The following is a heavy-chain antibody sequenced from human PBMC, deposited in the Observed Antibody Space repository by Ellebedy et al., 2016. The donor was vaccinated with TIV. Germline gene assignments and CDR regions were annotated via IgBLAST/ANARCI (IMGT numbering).Heavy chain of an antibody. CDR3: ARDLLHNWDEAPLFDY. Sequence: GGSLRLXXAASGFTLSSYWMSWVRQTPGKGLEWVAQINHDGSEKNYVDSVKGRFTIARDSAKNSLYLQMNSLRAEDTAVYYCARDLLHNWDEAPLFDYWGQGTLVTVSS. D-gene: IGHD1-20*01. V-gene: IGHV3-7*01. J-gene: IGHJ4*02. CDR2: INHDGSEK. CDR1: GFTLSSYW.